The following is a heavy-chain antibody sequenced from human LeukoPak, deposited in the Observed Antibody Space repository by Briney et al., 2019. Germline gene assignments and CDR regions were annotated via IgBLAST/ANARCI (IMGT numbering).Heavy chain of an antibody. D-gene: IGHD3-10*01. Sequence: GRSLRLSCAASGFTFSSYGMHWVRQAPGKGLEWVAVIWYDGSNKYYADSVKGRFTISRDNSKNTLYLQMNSLRAVDTAVYYCARDSPGGDCFDYWGQGTLVTVSS. CDR1: GFTFSSYG. CDR3: ARDSPGGDCFDY. CDR2: IWYDGSNK. V-gene: IGHV3-33*01. J-gene: IGHJ4*02.